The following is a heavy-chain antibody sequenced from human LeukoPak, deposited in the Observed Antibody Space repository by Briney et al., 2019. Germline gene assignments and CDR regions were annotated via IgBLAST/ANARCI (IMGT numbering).Heavy chain of an antibody. Sequence: GGSLRLSCAASGFTYSSYSMNGVRQAPGKGLEWVSSISSSSSYIYYADSVKGRFTISRDNAKNSLYLQMNSLRAQNTAVYYCARAVYYYDSSGPIDYWGQGTLVTVSS. D-gene: IGHD3-22*01. V-gene: IGHV3-21*01. CDR3: ARAVYYYDSSGPIDY. CDR1: GFTYSSYS. J-gene: IGHJ4*02. CDR2: ISSSSSYI.